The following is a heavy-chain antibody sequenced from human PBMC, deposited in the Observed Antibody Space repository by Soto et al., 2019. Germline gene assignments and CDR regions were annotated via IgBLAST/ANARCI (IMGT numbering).Heavy chain of an antibody. D-gene: IGHD3-10*01. CDR2: INQSGST. CDR3: ERRSSLRPLVLFAI. CDR1: GGSFNDYY. V-gene: IGHV4-34*01. Sequence: QVQLQQWGAGLLKPSETLSLTCAVYGGSFNDYYWSWIRQPPGKGLEWIGEINQSGSTTYNPSLTRRVTITGETTKNQVSMILNSGPAADTAVYYCERRSSLRPLVLFAIWGQGTMVTVAS. J-gene: IGHJ3*02.